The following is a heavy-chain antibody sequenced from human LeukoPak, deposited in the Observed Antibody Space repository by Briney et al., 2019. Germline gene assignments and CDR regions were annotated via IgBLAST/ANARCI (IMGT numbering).Heavy chain of an antibody. D-gene: IGHD6-6*01. CDR3: ARVAIAARGYYFDY. Sequence: SETLSLTCTVSGGSISSYYWSWIRQPPGKGLEWTGYIYYTGSTNYNPSLKSRVTMSVDTSKNQFSLIVISVTAADTAVYYCARVAIAARGYYFDYWGQGTLVTVSS. J-gene: IGHJ4*02. CDR1: GGSISSYY. CDR2: IYYTGST. V-gene: IGHV4-59*01.